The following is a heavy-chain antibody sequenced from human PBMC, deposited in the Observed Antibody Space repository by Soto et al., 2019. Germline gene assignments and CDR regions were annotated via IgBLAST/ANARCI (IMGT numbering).Heavy chain of an antibody. D-gene: IGHD1-26*01. CDR2: ISYDGGNT. CDR1: GFTFSSYG. Sequence: PGGSLRLSCAASGFTFSSYGMHWVRQAPGKGLEWVAIISYDGGNTYYADSVKGRFTISRDNSKNTLYLQMNSLRAEDTSVYYCAKEGGLSGSYYISSSYYFDYWGQGTLVTVSS. V-gene: IGHV3-30*18. CDR3: AKEGGLSGSYYISSSYYFDY. J-gene: IGHJ4*02.